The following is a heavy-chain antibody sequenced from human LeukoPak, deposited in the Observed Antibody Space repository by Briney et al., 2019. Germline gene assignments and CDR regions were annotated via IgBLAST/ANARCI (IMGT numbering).Heavy chain of an antibody. V-gene: IGHV3-23*01. CDR3: ATQYGDYPRTAFDI. Sequence: SGGSLRLSCAASGFTFSSYAMSWVRQAPGKGLEWVSAISGSGGGTYYADSVKGRFTISRDNSKNTLYLQMNSLRAEDTAVYYCATQYGDYPRTAFDIWGQGTMVTVSS. CDR2: ISGSGGGT. D-gene: IGHD4-17*01. CDR1: GFTFSSYA. J-gene: IGHJ3*02.